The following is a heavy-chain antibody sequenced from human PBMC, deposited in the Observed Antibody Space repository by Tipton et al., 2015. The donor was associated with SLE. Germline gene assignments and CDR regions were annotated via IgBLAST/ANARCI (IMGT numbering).Heavy chain of an antibody. D-gene: IGHD2-21*02. V-gene: IGHV4-30-2*01. J-gene: IGHJ6*02. CDR1: GGSISSGGYT. CDR2: IFHSENT. Sequence: TLSLTCAVSGGSISSGGYTWSWIRQPPGKGLEWIGYIFHSENTFYSPSLKSRVTISIDRSKNQFSLKLSSVTAADTAVYYCARVTRGGDGFYFYAMDVWGQGTTVTVSS. CDR3: ARVTRGGDGFYFYAMDV.